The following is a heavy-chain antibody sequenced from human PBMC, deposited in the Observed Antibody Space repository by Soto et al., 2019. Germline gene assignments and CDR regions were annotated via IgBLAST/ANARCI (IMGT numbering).Heavy chain of an antibody. Sequence: QVQLVQSGAEVKKPGSSVQVSCKASGGTFSSYTISWVRQAPGQGLEWMGRIIPILGIAHYAQKFQGRVTITADKSTSTAYMELSSLRSEATAVYYCARGSIAATGLYPLSGMDVWGQGTTVNVSS. CDR2: IIPILGIA. V-gene: IGHV1-69*02. J-gene: IGHJ6*02. D-gene: IGHD6-6*01. CDR3: ARGSIAATGLYPLSGMDV. CDR1: GGTFSSYT.